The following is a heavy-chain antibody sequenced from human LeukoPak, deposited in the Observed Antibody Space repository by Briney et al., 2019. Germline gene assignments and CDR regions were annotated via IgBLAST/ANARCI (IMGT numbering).Heavy chain of an antibody. CDR1: GFTFSSYW. J-gene: IGHJ4*02. CDR3: ASWGAPGVARTLLDFDY. V-gene: IGHV3-74*01. CDR2: INSDGSST. Sequence: PGGSLRLSCAASGFTFSSYWMHWVRQAPGKGLVWVSRINSDGSSTSYADSVEGRFTISRDNAKNTLYLQMNSLRAEDTAVYYCASWGAPGVARTLLDFDYWGQGTLVTVSS. D-gene: IGHD3-16*01.